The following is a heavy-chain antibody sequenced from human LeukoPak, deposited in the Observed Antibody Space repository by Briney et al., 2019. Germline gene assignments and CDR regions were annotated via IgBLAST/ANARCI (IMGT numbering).Heavy chain of an antibody. J-gene: IGHJ4*02. CDR2: INPNSVGT. Sequence: ASSKVFWKASGYTFNGYYMHWVRQDPGQGLEWMGWINPNSVGTNYPQKFQGTVNITRDQVIRTALLELTRLRSHDPALYYCASTSQWLLLFPFDYWGQGTLVTVSS. D-gene: IGHD3-22*01. CDR3: ASTSQWLLLFPFDY. CDR1: GYTFNGYY. V-gene: IGHV1-2*02.